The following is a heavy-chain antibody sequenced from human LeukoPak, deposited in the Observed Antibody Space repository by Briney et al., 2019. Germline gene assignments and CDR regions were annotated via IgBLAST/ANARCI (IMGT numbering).Heavy chain of an antibody. V-gene: IGHV3-53*01. J-gene: IGHJ5*02. CDR1: GFTFSSYA. CDR3: ARLKVRGVIGP. D-gene: IGHD3-10*01. CDR2: IYTGGAT. Sequence: GGSLRHSCAASGFTFSSYAMSWVRQAPGKGLEWVAVIYTGGATYYADSVKGRFTVSRDKSTNMFYLEMNSLRAEDTAVYYCARLKVRGVIGPWGQGTLVTVSS.